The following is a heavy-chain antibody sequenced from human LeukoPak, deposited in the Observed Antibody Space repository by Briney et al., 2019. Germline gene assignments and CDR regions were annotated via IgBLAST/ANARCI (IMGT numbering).Heavy chain of an antibody. J-gene: IGHJ6*02. D-gene: IGHD5-12*01. CDR3: ATREMATNLYYYYGMDV. V-gene: IGHV1-46*01. Sequence: ASVKVSCKASGYTFTGYYMHWVRQAPGQGLEWMGIINPSGGSTSYAQKFQGRVTMTRDTSTSTVYMELSSLRSEDTAVYYCATREMATNLYYYYGMDVWGQGTTVTVSS. CDR1: GYTFTGYY. CDR2: INPSGGST.